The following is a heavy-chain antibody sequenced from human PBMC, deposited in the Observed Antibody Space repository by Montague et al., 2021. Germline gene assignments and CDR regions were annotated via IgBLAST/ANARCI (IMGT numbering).Heavy chain of an antibody. Sequence: SETLSLTCTVSGASITSNIYNWGWTRQSPGKGLEWVGSKNYSGNYFYQLSLQSRIAMAVDTSKNQFSLKFSSVTAADTAIYYCARVFSSWYVGWFDPWGQGTLVTVSS. V-gene: IGHV4-39*07. CDR2: KNYSGNY. D-gene: IGHD6-13*01. CDR3: ARVFSSWYVGWFDP. CDR1: GASITSNIYN. J-gene: IGHJ5*02.